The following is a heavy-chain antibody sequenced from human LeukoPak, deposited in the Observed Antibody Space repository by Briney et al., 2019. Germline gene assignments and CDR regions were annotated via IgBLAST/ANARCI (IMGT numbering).Heavy chain of an antibody. Sequence: SGTLSLTCAVSGGSISSSNWWSWVRQPPGKGLEWIGEIYHSGDTNYNPSLKSRVTISLDTSKNQFSLKLSSVTAADTAVYYCARRAQVKSNWYFDLWGRGTLVTVSS. CDR3: ARRAQVKSNWYFDL. V-gene: IGHV4-4*02. J-gene: IGHJ2*01. CDR1: GGSISSSNW. D-gene: IGHD3-22*01. CDR2: IYHSGDT.